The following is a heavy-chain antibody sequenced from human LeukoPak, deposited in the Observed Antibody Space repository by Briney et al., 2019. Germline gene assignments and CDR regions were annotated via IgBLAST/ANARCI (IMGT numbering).Heavy chain of an antibody. CDR1: GYTFISFG. Sequence: GASVKVSCKASGYTFISFGFSWVRQAPGQGLEWMGWISAYNGNTNYAQKLQGRVTMTTDTSTSTAYMELRSLRSDDTAVYYCARFSTAVAGPAGGFDPWGQGTLVTVSS. V-gene: IGHV1-18*01. CDR2: ISAYNGNT. J-gene: IGHJ5*02. CDR3: ARFSTAVAGPAGGFDP. D-gene: IGHD6-19*01.